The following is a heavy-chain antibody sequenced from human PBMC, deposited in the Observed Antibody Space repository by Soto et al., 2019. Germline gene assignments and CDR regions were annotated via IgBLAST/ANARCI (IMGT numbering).Heavy chain of an antibody. CDR1: GYSFISYW. D-gene: IGHD4-4*01. CDR2: IYPSDSDT. J-gene: IGHJ4*02. V-gene: IGHV5-51*01. CDR3: ARGAVTTKFDY. Sequence: GESLKISCKASGYSFISYWIGWVRQMPGKGLEWMGIIYPSDSDTRYSPSFHGQVTISADKSISTAYLQWSSLKASDTAMYYCARGAVTTKFDYWGLGTLVTVSS.